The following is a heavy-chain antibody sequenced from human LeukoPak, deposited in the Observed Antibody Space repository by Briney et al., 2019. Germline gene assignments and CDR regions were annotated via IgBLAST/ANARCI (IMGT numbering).Heavy chain of an antibody. J-gene: IGHJ6*03. Sequence: AASVKVSCKASLYTFIGFYMHWVRQAPGQRREWMGGIIPILGTANYAQKFQGRVTTTADKSTSTAYMELSSLISEDTAVYYCARPATRPYYYYYMDVWGKGTTVTVSS. V-gene: IGHV1-69*10. CDR3: ARPATRPYYYYYMDV. CDR1: LYTFIGFY. CDR2: IIPILGTA. D-gene: IGHD2-15*01.